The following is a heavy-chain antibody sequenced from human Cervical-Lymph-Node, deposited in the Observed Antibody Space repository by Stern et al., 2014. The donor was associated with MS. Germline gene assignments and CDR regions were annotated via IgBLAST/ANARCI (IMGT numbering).Heavy chain of an antibody. J-gene: IGHJ6*02. CDR3: ARMVGATGYYYDVDV. CDR2: IDCTNDK. D-gene: IGHD1-26*01. Sequence: ESGPAVVKPTQTLTLTCTFSGFSLSSDGMCVTWIRQPPGKALEWLALIDCTNDKYYNTSLKPRLPISKDTPKNQVVLTMTNIDPMDTATYYCARMVGATGYYYDVDVWGQGTTVTVSS. CDR1: GFSLSSDGMC. V-gene: IGHV2-70*01.